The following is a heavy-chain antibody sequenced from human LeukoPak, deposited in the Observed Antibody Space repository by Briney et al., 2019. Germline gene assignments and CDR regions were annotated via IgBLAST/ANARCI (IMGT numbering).Heavy chain of an antibody. D-gene: IGHD2-15*01. Sequence: PGGSLRLSCAASGFTFSTYGMHWVRQTPGKGLEYVSAISTNGGGTYYANSVKGRFTISRDNSKNTLYLQMGSLRAEDMAVYYCARYCSGVSCYSGYDYWGQGTTVTVSS. J-gene: IGHJ4*03. CDR3: ARYCSGVSCYSGYDY. V-gene: IGHV3-64*01. CDR2: ISTNGGGT. CDR1: GFTFSTYG.